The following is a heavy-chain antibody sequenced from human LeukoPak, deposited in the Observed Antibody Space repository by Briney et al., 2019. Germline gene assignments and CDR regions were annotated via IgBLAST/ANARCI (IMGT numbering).Heavy chain of an antibody. CDR3: ARDRDYYYMDV. CDR2: IYTSGGT. V-gene: IGHV4-4*07. J-gene: IGHJ6*03. Sequence: SETLSLTCTVSGDSISSYYWSWLRQPAGKGLEWIGRIYTSGGTNYNPSLKSRVTMSVDTSKNQFSLKLSSVTAADTAVYYCARDRDYYYMDVWGKGTTVTISS. CDR1: GDSISSYY.